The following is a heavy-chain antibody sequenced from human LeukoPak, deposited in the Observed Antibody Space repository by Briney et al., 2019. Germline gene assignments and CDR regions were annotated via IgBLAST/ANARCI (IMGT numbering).Heavy chain of an antibody. Sequence: GGSLRLSCAASGFTFSSYAMSWVRQAPGKGLAWVSAISGGGGATYYADSVKGRFTISRDSSKNTLYLQMNSLRAEDTAVYYCAKGSTYCGGGCYSGYHYGMDVWGQGTTVTVSS. CDR2: ISGGGGAT. CDR3: AKGSTYCGGGCYSGYHYGMDV. V-gene: IGHV3-23*01. D-gene: IGHD2-21*02. J-gene: IGHJ6*02. CDR1: GFTFSSYA.